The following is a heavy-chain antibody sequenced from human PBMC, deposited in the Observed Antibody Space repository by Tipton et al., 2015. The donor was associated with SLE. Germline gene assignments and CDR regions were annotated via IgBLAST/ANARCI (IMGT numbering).Heavy chain of an antibody. CDR3: AKEWAAGASKFSGMDV. V-gene: IGHV3-30*02. D-gene: IGHD6-13*01. J-gene: IGHJ6*02. CDR1: GFTFSSYA. CDR2: IRYDGSNK. Sequence: SLRLSCAASGFTFSSYAMHWVRQAPGKGLEWASFIRYDGSNKQYADSVKGRFTISRDNSKNTLYLQMNSLRAEDTAVYNCAKEWAAGASKFSGMDVWGQGTTVTVSS.